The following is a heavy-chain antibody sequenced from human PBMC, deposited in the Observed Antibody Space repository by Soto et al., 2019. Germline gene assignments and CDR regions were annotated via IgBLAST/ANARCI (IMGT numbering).Heavy chain of an antibody. J-gene: IGHJ4*02. CDR2: ISYDGSNK. V-gene: IGHV3-30-3*01. CDR1: GFTFSSYA. D-gene: IGHD6-19*01. CDR3: ARRDEQWLAEFDY. Sequence: QVQLVESGGGVVQPGRSLRLSCAASGFTFSSYAMHWVRQAPGKGLEWVAVISYDGSNKYYADSVKGRFTISGDNSKNTVYLQMNSLRAEDTAVYYCARRDEQWLAEFDYWGQGTLVTVSS.